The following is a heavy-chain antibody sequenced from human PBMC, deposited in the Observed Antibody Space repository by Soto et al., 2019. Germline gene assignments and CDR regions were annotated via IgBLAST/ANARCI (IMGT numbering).Heavy chain of an antibody. J-gene: IGHJ5*02. Sequence: GESLRISCKGCGYSFTSYWIVWVRQMPGKGLEWMGIIYPGDSDTRYSPSFQGQVTISADKSISTAYLQWSSLKASDTAMYYCARRPLYSSGWYSSWFDPWGQGTLVTVSS. V-gene: IGHV5-51*01. CDR1: GYSFTSYW. CDR3: ARRPLYSSGWYSSWFDP. D-gene: IGHD6-19*01. CDR2: IYPGDSDT.